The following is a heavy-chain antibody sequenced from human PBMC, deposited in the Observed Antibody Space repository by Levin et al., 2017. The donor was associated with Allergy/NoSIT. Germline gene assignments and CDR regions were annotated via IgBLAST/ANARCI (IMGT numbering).Heavy chain of an antibody. CDR2: IIPIFGTA. D-gene: IGHD6-6*01. Sequence: SVKVSCKASGGTFSSYAISWVRQAPGQGLEWMGGIIPIFGTANYAQKFQGRVTITADESTSTAYMELSSLRSEDTAVYYCARDLRYSSSIGYYYYYMDVWGKGTTVTVSS. J-gene: IGHJ6*03. CDR3: ARDLRYSSSIGYYYYYMDV. V-gene: IGHV1-69*13. CDR1: GGTFSSYA.